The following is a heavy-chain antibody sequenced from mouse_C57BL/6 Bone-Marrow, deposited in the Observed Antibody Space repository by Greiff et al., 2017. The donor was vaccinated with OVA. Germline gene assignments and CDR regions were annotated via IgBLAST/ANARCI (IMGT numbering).Heavy chain of an antibody. J-gene: IGHJ3*01. CDR2: INPSNGGT. Sequence: QVQLQQPGTELVKPGASVKLSCKASGYTFTSYWMHWVKQRPGQGLEWIGNINPSNGGTNYNEKFKSKAIQTSEKSSSTAYMELRSLTSEDSAVYYCTRWELRQGFAYWGQGTLVTVSA. CDR3: TRWELRQGFAY. D-gene: IGHD2-4*01. V-gene: IGHV1-53*01. CDR1: GYTFTSYW.